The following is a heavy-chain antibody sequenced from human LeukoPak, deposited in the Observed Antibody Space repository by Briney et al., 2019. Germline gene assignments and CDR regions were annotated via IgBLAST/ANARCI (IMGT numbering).Heavy chain of an antibody. D-gene: IGHD3-10*01. CDR2: IHDSGST. J-gene: IGHJ5*02. CDR1: GASISSGDYH. V-gene: IGHV4-30-4*01. CDR3: ARGFGAGNYYYGWFDP. Sequence: SETLSLTCTVSGASISSGDYHWNWIRQSPGKGLEWIGFIHDSGSTYYNPSLKSRVSISRDMSKNQLSLMLSSVTAADTAVYYCARGFGAGNYYYGWFDPWGQGTLVSVSS.